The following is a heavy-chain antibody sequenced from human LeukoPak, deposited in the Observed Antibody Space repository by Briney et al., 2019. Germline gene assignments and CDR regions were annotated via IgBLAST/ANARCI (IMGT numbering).Heavy chain of an antibody. D-gene: IGHD2-15*01. CDR3: AKGGPDGLVVRTGVDAFDI. CDR2: IWYGGSKK. J-gene: IGHJ3*02. V-gene: IGHV3-30*18. Sequence: PGRSLRLSCAASGFTFSSYGMHWVRQAPGKGLEWVAVIWYGGSKKYYADSVKGRFTISRDNSKNTLYLQMNSLRAEDTAVYYCAKGGPDGLVVRTGVDAFDIWGQGTMITVSS. CDR1: GFTFSSYG.